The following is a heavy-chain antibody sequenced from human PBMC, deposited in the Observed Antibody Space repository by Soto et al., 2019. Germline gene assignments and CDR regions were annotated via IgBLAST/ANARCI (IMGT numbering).Heavy chain of an antibody. CDR3: ARDQGYCSGGSCSRTNFDY. Sequence: GGSLRLSCAASGFTFSSYSMNWVRQAPGKGLEWVSYISSSSSTIYYADSVKGRFTISRDNAKNSLYLQMNSLRAEDTAVYYYARDQGYCSGGSCSRTNFDYWGQGTLVTVSS. J-gene: IGHJ4*02. CDR1: GFTFSSYS. V-gene: IGHV3-48*01. D-gene: IGHD2-15*01. CDR2: ISSSSSTI.